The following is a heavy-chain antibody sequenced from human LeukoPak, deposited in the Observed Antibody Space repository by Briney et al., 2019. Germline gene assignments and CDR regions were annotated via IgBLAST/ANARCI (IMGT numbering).Heavy chain of an antibody. CDR1: GFTFSSYA. J-gene: IGHJ4*02. CDR2: ISGSGGST. CDR3: ARKALNLGALGY. Sequence: GGSLRLSCAASGFTFSSYAMSWVRQAPGKGLEWVSAISGSGGSTYYADSVKGRFTISRDNSKDTLYLQMNSLRAEDTAVYYCARKALNLGALGYWGQGTLVTVSS. D-gene: IGHD3-16*01. V-gene: IGHV3-23*01.